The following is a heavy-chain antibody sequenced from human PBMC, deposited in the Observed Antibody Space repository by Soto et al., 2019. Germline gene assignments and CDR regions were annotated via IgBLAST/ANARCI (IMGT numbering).Heavy chain of an antibody. D-gene: IGHD3-22*01. CDR2: IYYSGST. CDR1: GGSISSYY. CDR3: AGGRSSGYPSPVY. Sequence: PSETLSLTCTVSGGSISSYYWSWIRQPPGKGLEWIGYIYYSGSTNYNPSLKSRVTISVDTSKNQFSLKLSSVTAADTAVYYCAGGRSSGYPSPVYWGQGTLVTVSS. V-gene: IGHV4-59*01. J-gene: IGHJ4*02.